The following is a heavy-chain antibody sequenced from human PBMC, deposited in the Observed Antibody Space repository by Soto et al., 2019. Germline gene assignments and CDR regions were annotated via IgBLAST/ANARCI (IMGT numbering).Heavy chain of an antibody. CDR3: ARDVPTVTTGGPDY. V-gene: IGHV1-18*01. J-gene: IGHJ4*02. D-gene: IGHD4-17*01. Sequence: QVQLVQSGVEVEKPGASVKVSCKTSGCTFTSYGISWVRQAPGQGLEWMGWISAYNGNTNYAQKFQGRVTMTTDTSTSTAYMELRSLRSDDTAVYYCARDVPTVTTGGPDYWGQGTLVTVSS. CDR2: ISAYNGNT. CDR1: GCTFTSYG.